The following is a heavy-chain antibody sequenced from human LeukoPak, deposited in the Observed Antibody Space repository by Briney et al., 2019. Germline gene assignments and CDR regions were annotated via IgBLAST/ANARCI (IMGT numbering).Heavy chain of an antibody. CDR3: AREPEGGWPSGGSSPSLDY. CDR2: ISAYNGNT. V-gene: IGHV1-18*01. D-gene: IGHD2-15*01. Sequence: ASVKVSCKASGYTFTSYGISWVRQATGQGLEWMGWISAYNGNTNYAQKLQGRVTMTTDTSTSTAYMELRSLRSDDTAVYYCAREPEGGWPSGGSSPSLDYWGQGTLVTVSS. J-gene: IGHJ4*02. CDR1: GYTFTSYG.